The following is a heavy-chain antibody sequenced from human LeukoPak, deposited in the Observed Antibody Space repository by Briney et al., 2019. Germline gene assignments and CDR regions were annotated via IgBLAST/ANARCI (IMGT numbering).Heavy chain of an antibody. CDR1: GYTFTSYG. V-gene: IGHV1-18*01. CDR3: ARDGDMGYCSGGSCYNY. Sequence: ASVTVSCKASGYTFTSYGISWVRQAPGQGLEWMGWISAYNGNTNFAQKLQGRVTMTTDTSTSTAYMELRSLRSDDTAVYYCARDGDMGYCSGGSCYNYWGQGTLVTVSS. D-gene: IGHD2-15*01. J-gene: IGHJ4*02. CDR2: ISAYNGNT.